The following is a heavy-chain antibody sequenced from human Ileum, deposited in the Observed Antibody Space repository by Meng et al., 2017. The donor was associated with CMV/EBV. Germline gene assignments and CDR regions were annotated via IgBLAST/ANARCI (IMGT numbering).Heavy chain of an antibody. CDR1: GYNVTAYY. D-gene: IGHD4-11*01. CDR2: LTPNSGGT. J-gene: IGHJ4*02. Sequence: VQMVESGAEVQMPGASVKVACQTSGYNVTAYYVHWVRQAPGQGLEWMGWLTPNSGGTKNAQSFQDRVTKTRDTSISTAYMELSSLRSDDMAVYYCARDRGHYSDSRWAIDYWGQGTLVTVSS. V-gene: IGHV1-2*02. CDR3: ARDRGHYSDSRWAIDY.